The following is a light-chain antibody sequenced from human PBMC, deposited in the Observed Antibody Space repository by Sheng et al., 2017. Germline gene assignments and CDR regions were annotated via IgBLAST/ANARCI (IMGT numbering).Light chain of an antibody. CDR2: RSS. CDR1: QTLTGGE. CDR3: EQYGNSPYT. Sequence: EIVLRQSPGSLSLSPGDSATLSCRASQTLTGGELAWYQQKSGQPPRLLIYRSSKRAAGIPERFSGSGSEKDFTLVIRRLETEDVATYYCEQYGNSPYTFGQGTRVDIK. J-gene: IGKJ2*01. V-gene: IGKV3-20*01.